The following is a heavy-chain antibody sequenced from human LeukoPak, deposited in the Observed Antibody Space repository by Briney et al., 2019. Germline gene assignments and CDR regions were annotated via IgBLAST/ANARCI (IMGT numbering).Heavy chain of an antibody. V-gene: IGHV1-69*01. CDR2: IIPIFGTA. Sequence: KISCKGSGYSFTSYWIGWVRQMPGKGLEWMGGIIPIFGTANYAQKFQGRVTITADESTSTAYMELSSLRSEDTAVYYCATLGYFDLWGRGTLVTVSS. J-gene: IGHJ2*01. CDR1: GYSFTSYW. CDR3: ATLGYFDL.